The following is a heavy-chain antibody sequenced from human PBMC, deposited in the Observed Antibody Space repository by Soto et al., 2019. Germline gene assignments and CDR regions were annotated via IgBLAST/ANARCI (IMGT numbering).Heavy chain of an antibody. CDR1: GFTFRDYA. CDR2: ISYDGSST. V-gene: IGHV3-30-3*01. Sequence: QVHLEESGGGVVQPGRSLRLSCAASGFTFRDYAFHWVRQAPGKGLEWVTLISYDGSSTLFADSVKGRFTISRDNSQKTLYLQMNSLRAEDTAVYYCARQGMAARKYFHRYLDVWGHGTTVIVSS. J-gene: IGHJ6*02. D-gene: IGHD6-6*01. CDR3: ARQGMAARKYFHRYLDV.